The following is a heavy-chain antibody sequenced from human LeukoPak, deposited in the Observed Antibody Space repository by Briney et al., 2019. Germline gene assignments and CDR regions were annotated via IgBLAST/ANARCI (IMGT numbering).Heavy chain of an antibody. J-gene: IGHJ4*02. Sequence: GGSLRLSCAASGFTFRSYGVHWVRQAPGKGLEWVAVISYDGSNKYYADSVKGRFTISRDNSKNTLYLQMNSLRPEDTAVYYCAKDHTYDILTGYYYFDYWGQGTLVTVSS. D-gene: IGHD3-9*01. CDR1: GFTFRSYG. V-gene: IGHV3-30*18. CDR2: ISYDGSNK. CDR3: AKDHTYDILTGYYYFDY.